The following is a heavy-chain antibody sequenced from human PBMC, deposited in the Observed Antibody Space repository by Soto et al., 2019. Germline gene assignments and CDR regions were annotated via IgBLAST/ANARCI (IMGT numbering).Heavy chain of an antibody. D-gene: IGHD1-7*01. V-gene: IGHV3-30*02. Sequence: GGSLRLSCAASGFSFSAYGIHWVRQAPGKGLEWVAFIQNDESAKHYADPVKGRFTISRDSSKNTAYVQMNSLRAEDTAVYYCAKGNSGSPALVFDIWGQGKMVTVSS. CDR2: IQNDESAK. CDR3: AKGNSGSPALVFDI. J-gene: IGHJ3*02. CDR1: GFSFSAYG.